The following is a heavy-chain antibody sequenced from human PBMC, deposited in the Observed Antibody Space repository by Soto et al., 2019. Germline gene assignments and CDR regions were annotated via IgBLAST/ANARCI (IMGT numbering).Heavy chain of an antibody. D-gene: IGHD2-8*02. CDR3: ARDKITGLFDY. V-gene: IGHV4-34*01. CDR1: CGSFSGDY. CDR2: INHSGST. J-gene: IGHJ4*02. Sequence: PSETLSLTCAVYCGSFSGDYWTWIRQPPGTGLEWIGEINHSGSTNYNPSLKSRVTISVDTSKNQFSLKLTSVTAADTAVYYCARDKITGLFDYWGQGTLVTVS.